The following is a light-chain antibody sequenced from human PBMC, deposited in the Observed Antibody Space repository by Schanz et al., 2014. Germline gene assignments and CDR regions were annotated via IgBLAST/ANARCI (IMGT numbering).Light chain of an antibody. CDR2: DAS. V-gene: IGKV3-11*01. CDR1: QSVSRY. Sequence: EVVLTQSPATLSLSPGERATLSCRASQSVSRYVAWYQQKPGQAPRLLMHDASNRATGIPARFSGSGSGTDFTLTISSLEPEDFAVYYCQQRSNWLTFGGGTKVEIK. J-gene: IGKJ4*01. CDR3: QQRSNWLT.